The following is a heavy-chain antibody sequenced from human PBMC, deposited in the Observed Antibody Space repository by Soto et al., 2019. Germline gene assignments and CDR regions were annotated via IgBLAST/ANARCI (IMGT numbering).Heavy chain of an antibody. D-gene: IGHD2-15*01. CDR1: GYTFSIYA. V-gene: IGHV3-23*01. CDR2: ISGSGGSA. Sequence: GSLTLSCAASGYTFSIYAMSSVHQAPETRLEWVSAISGSGGSADYADSVKRRFTISSDNAKNTPHLQLNSLRAEDSPEYYCAKDGVVSCCNWFYPCGQRTLFTVSS. J-gene: IGHJ5*02. CDR3: AKDGVVSCCNWFYP.